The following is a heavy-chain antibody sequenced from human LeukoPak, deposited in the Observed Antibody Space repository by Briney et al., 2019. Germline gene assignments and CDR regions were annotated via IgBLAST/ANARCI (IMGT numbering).Heavy chain of an antibody. J-gene: IGHJ5*02. V-gene: IGHV1-2*04. CDR3: ARGCSSWAPLSYNWFDP. CDR2: IKPNSGGT. CDR1: GYTFTGYY. D-gene: IGHD6-13*01. Sequence: ASVKVSCKASGYTFTGYYMHWVRQAPGQGLEWMGWIKPNSGGTNYAQKFQGWVTMTRDTSISTAYMELSRLRSDDTAVYYCARGCSSWAPLSYNWFDPWGQGTLVTVSS.